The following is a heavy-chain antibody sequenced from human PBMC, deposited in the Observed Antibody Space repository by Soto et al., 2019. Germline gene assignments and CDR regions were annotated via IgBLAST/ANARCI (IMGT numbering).Heavy chain of an antibody. J-gene: IGHJ4*02. CDR1: GGTFSSYA. CDR3: ARENYYGSASYFFDY. Sequence: QVQVVQSGAEVKKPGSSVKVSCKASGGTFSSYAISWVRQAPGQGLEWMGRIIPIHGIANYAQKFQGRVTITADKSTSTAYMELSSLRSEDTAVYYCARENYYGSASYFFDYWGQGTLVTVSS. V-gene: IGHV1-69*04. CDR2: IIPIHGIA. D-gene: IGHD3-10*01.